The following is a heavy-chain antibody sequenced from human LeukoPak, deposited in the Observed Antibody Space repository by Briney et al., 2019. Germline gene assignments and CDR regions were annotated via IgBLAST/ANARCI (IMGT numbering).Heavy chain of an antibody. CDR1: GFTVSSNY. Sequence: PGGSLRLSCAASGFTVSSNYMSWVRQAPGKGLEWVSVIYSGGSTYYADSVKGRFTISRDNSKNTLYLQMNSLRAEDTAVYYCARGDAGATLSYYYYYGMDVGGQGTTVTVSS. J-gene: IGHJ6*02. D-gene: IGHD1-26*01. V-gene: IGHV3-66*01. CDR3: ARGDAGATLSYYYYYGMDV. CDR2: IYSGGST.